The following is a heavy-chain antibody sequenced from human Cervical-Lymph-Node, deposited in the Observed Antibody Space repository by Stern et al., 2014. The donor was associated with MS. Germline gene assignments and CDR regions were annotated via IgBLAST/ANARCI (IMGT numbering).Heavy chain of an antibody. CDR2: IFPGGSDI. CDR3: ARQRYFDY. CDR1: GYTFPSYW. Sequence: VQLVESGPEVKRPGESLKISCQASGYTFPSYWIGGVRQMPGKGLEWIAIIFPGGSDIRYSPSFQGQVTISADKSSSPAYLQWNNLKASDTAIYYCARQRYFDYWGQGTLVTVSS. J-gene: IGHJ4*02. V-gene: IGHV5-51*01.